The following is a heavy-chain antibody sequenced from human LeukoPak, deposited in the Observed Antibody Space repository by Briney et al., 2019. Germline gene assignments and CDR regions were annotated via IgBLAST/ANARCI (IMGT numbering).Heavy chain of an antibody. CDR3: ARDRSLTTTPGFDH. V-gene: IGHV4-38-2*02. J-gene: IGHJ4*02. CDR1: GYSIRSGDY. D-gene: IGHD4-11*01. Sequence: PSETLSLTCAVSGYSIRSGDYWGWIRQSPGKGLEWIGSIYHSGSTHYSPSLKSRVTISVDTSKNQFSLMLSSVTAADTAVYYCARDRSLTTTPGFDHWGQGTLVTVSS. CDR2: IYHSGST.